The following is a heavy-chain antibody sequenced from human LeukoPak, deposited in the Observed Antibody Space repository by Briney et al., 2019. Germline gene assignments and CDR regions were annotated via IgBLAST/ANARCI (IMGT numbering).Heavy chain of an antibody. J-gene: IGHJ4*02. CDR1: GGSISTSNYY. Sequence: PSETLSLTCTVSGGSISTSNYYWGWIRQPPGKGLEWIGNIFYSGSTYYSPSLKSRVTISLDTSKNQFSLKLSSVTAADTAVYYCAGLDYYDSTGWGQGTLVTVSS. D-gene: IGHD3-22*01. V-gene: IGHV4-39*07. CDR2: IFYSGST. CDR3: AGLDYYDSTG.